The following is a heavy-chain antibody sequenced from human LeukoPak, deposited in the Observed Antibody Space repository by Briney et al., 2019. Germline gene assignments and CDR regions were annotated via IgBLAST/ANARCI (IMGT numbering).Heavy chain of an antibody. Sequence: GGSLRLSCAASGFTFSNYGMHWVRQAPGKGLEWVAVIWYDGSNKYYADSVKGRFTISRDNSKNTLYLQMSSLRAEDTAVYYCAREKLTIFGVAYMDVWGKGTTVTVSS. V-gene: IGHV3-33*01. CDR2: IWYDGSNK. CDR3: AREKLTIFGVAYMDV. CDR1: GFTFSNYG. J-gene: IGHJ6*03. D-gene: IGHD3-3*01.